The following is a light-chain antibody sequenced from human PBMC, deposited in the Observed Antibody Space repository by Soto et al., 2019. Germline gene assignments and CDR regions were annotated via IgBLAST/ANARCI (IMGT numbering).Light chain of an antibody. CDR2: DTT. CDR3: SSYAGSSNV. Sequence: QAVVTQEPSLTVSPGGTVTLTGGSSTGAVTSGHYPYWFQQKPGQAPKTLIYDTTNKHSWSPARFSGSLLGGKAALTLSGAQPEDEADYYCSSYAGSSNVFGTGTKLTVL. J-gene: IGLJ1*01. V-gene: IGLV7-46*01. CDR1: TGAVTSGHY.